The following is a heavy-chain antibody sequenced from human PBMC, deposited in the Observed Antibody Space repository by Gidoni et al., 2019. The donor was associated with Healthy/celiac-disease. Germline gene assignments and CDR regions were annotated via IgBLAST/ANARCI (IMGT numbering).Heavy chain of an antibody. CDR1: GGTFSSYA. V-gene: IGHV1-69*04. CDR2: IIPILGIA. CDR3: ARERRETVTTVYYYYGMDV. Sequence: QVQLVQSGAEVKTPGSSVKVSCKASGGTFSSYATSWVRQAPGQGLEWMGRIIPILGIANYAQKFQGRVTITADKSTSTAYMELSSLRSEDTAVYYCARERRETVTTVYYYYGMDVWGQGTTVTVSS. D-gene: IGHD4-17*01. J-gene: IGHJ6*02.